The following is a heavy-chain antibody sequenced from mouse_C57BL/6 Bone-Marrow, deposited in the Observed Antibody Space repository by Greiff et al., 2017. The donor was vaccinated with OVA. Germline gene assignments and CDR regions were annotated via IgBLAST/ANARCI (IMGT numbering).Heavy chain of an antibody. V-gene: IGHV5-12*01. CDR1: GFTFSDYY. CDR3: ARVDAMDY. CDR2: ISNGGGST. Sequence: EVKLLESGGGLVQPGGSLKLSCAASGFTFSDYYMYWVRQTPEKRLEWVAYISNGGGSTYYPDTVKGRFTISRDNAKNTLYLQMSRLKSEDTAMYYCARVDAMDYWGQGTSVTVSS. J-gene: IGHJ4*01.